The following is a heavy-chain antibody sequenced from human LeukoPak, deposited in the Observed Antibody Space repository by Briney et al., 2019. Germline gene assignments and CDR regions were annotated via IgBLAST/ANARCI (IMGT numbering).Heavy chain of an antibody. D-gene: IGHD5-24*01. J-gene: IGHJ6*03. CDR3: ARVVMATIKDYYYYMDV. CDR2: ISNSSSYV. V-gene: IGHV3-21*01. Sequence: PGGSLRLSCAASGFTFSSYSMNWVRQAPGKGLEWVSSISNSSSYVYYADSVKGRLTISRDNAKNSLYLQMNSLRAEDTAVYYCARVVMATIKDYYYYMDVWGKGTTVTVSS. CDR1: GFTFSSYS.